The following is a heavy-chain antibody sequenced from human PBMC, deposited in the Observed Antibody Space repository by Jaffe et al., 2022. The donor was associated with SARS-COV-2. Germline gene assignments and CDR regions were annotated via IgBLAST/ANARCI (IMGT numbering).Heavy chain of an antibody. D-gene: IGHD3-10*01. CDR1: GGSISSGGYY. CDR3: ASGKRGYGSEKGVYFDY. CDR2: IYYSGST. Sequence: QVQLQESGPGLVKPSQTLSLTCTVSGGSISSGGYYWSWIRQHPGKGLEWIGYIYYSGSTYYNPSLKSRVTISVDTSKNQFSLKLSSVTAADTAVYYCASGKRGYGSEKGVYFDYWGQGTLVTVSS. V-gene: IGHV4-31*03. J-gene: IGHJ4*02.